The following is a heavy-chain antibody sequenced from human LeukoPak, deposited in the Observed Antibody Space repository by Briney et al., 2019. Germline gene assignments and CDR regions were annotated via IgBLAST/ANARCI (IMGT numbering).Heavy chain of an antibody. CDR2: INWNGAWT. CDR1: GFKFDDYG. J-gene: IGHJ5*02. Sequence: RPGGSLRLSCAASGFKFDDYGMSWVCKAPGKGLEWVCDINWNGAWTGYADSVKGRFTISRDNAKNSLYLQMNSLRAEDTALYYCAGYYYDSSRGFDLWGQGTLVTVSA. CDR3: AGYYYDSSRGFDL. V-gene: IGHV3-20*04. D-gene: IGHD3-22*01.